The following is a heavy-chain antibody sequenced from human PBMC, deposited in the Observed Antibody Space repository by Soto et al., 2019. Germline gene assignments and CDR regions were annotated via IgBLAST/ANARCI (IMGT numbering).Heavy chain of an antibody. V-gene: IGHV4-34*01. J-gene: IGHJ4*02. D-gene: IGHD3-10*01. CDR1: GGSFSGYY. CDR2: INHSGST. CDR3: ARGIYGSGSYYNGFDY. Sequence: SETLSLTCAVYGGSFSGYYWSWIRQPPGKGLEWIGEINHSGSTNYNPSLKSRVTISVDTSKNQFSLKLSSVTAADTAVYYCARGIYGSGSYYNGFDYWGQGTLVTVSS.